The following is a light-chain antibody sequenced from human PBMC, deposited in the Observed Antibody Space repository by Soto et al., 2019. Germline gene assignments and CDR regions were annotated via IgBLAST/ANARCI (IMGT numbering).Light chain of an antibody. CDR2: GAS. Sequence: EIVLTQYPGTLSLSPGERATLSCRASQSVSSSYLAWYQQKPGQAPRLLIYGASSRATGIPDRFSGSGSGTDFTLTISRLEPEDFAVYYCQQYGSSPWTFVQGTKVEIK. V-gene: IGKV3-20*01. J-gene: IGKJ1*01. CDR1: QSVSSSY. CDR3: QQYGSSPWT.